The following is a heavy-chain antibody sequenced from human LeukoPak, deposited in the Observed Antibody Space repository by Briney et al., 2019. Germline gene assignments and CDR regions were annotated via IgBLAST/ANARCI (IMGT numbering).Heavy chain of an antibody. CDR2: INPSGGST. CDR3: ARAYDSSALTSEYFQH. CDR1: GYTFTSYY. Sequence: ASVKVSCKASGYTFTSYYMHWVRQAPGQGLEWMGIINPSGGSTSYAQKFQGRVTMTRDTSTSTVYMELSSLRSEDTAVYYCARAYDSSALTSEYFQHWGQGTLVTVSS. V-gene: IGHV1-46*01. J-gene: IGHJ1*01. D-gene: IGHD3-22*01.